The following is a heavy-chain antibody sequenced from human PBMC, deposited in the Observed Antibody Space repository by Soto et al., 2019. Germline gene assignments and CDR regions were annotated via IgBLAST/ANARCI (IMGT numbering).Heavy chain of an antibody. J-gene: IGHJ6*02. D-gene: IGHD1-1*01. CDR2: IIPIFRTP. Sequence: QVQLVQSGAEVLKPGSSVKLSCKTSGDTFHTFAISWVRQAPGQGLEWMGGIIPIFRTPDYTQKFQGRVTITADVSTSTSYMELSSLRSEDTAVYYCARDKGRGQLGGNYCYAWDVWGQWTTVTVSS. V-gene: IGHV1-69*12. CDR3: ARDKGRGQLGGNYCYAWDV. CDR1: GDTFHTFA.